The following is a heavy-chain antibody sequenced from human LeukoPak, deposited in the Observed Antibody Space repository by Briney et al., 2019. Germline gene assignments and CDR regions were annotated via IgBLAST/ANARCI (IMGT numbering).Heavy chain of an antibody. CDR2: IYYSGST. D-gene: IGHD4-23*01. CDR3: ATLGYGGNRSDY. V-gene: IGHV4-39*01. Sequence: SETLSLTCTVSGGSISSGDYYWGWIRQPPGKGLEWIGSIYYSGSTYYNPSLKSRVTISVDTSKNQFSLKLSSVTAADTAVYYCATLGYGGNRSDYWGQGTLVTVSS. J-gene: IGHJ4*02. CDR1: GGSISSGDYY.